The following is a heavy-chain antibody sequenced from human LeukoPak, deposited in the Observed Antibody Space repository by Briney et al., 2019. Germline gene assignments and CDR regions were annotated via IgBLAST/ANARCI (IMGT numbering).Heavy chain of an antibody. Sequence: GESLKLSCAASGFTFSSYAMSWVRQAPGQGLHSLSAISRSGGSTYYANSVKRPFTISRDNSKNTLYLQMNSLRAEDTAVYYCANFYGSGSYLLPFQHWGQGTLVTVSS. CDR2: ISRSGGST. V-gene: IGHV3-23*01. J-gene: IGHJ1*01. CDR3: ANFYGSGSYLLPFQH. D-gene: IGHD3-10*01. CDR1: GFTFSSYA.